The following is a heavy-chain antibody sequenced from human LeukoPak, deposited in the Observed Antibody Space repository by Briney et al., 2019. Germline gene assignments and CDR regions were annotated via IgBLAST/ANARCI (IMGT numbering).Heavy chain of an antibody. CDR3: SSRDTSGYFSPPVY. CDR2: INWNGGSA. J-gene: IGHJ4*02. V-gene: IGHV3-20*04. CDR1: GFTFDSHA. D-gene: IGHD3-22*01. Sequence: RPGGSLRLSCAASGFTFDSHAMSWVRQAPGRGLEWVSAINWNGGSAAYADSVKGRFTISRDDAKNSLFLQMNNLRAEDTALYYCSSRDTSGYFSPPVYWGQGTLVTVSS.